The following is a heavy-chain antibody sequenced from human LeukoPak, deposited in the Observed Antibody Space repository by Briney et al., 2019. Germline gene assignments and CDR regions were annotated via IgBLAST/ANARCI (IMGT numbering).Heavy chain of an antibody. CDR3: ARGGGLDV. J-gene: IGHJ6*02. CDR2: INHNGNVN. D-gene: IGHD3-16*01. Sequence: GGSLRLSCAASGFTFSSYWMNWARQAPGKGLEWVASINHNGNVNYCVDSVKGRFTISRDNAKNSLYLQMSNLRAEDTAVYYCARGGGLDVWGQGATVTVSS. CDR1: GFTFSSYW. V-gene: IGHV3-7*03.